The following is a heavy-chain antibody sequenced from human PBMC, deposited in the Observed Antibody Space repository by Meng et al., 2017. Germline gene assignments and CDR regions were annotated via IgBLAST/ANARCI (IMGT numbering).Heavy chain of an antibody. V-gene: IGHV1-69*02. D-gene: IGHD3-22*01. CDR1: GGTFSSYT. CDR3: ASRVAYYYDSSGYYKNWYFDL. Sequence: VQLGNLGAGVKKPRASVKVSCKASGGTFSSYTISWVRQAPGQGLEWMGRIIPILGIANYAQKFQGRVTITADKSTSTAYMELSSLRSEDTAVYYCASRVAYYYDSSGYYKNWYFDLWGRGTLVTVSS. J-gene: IGHJ2*01. CDR2: IIPILGIA.